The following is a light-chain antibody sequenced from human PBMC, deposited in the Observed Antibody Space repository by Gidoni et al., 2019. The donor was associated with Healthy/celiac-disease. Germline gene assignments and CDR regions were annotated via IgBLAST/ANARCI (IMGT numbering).Light chain of an antibody. CDR3: QQSYSTPLFT. CDR1: QSISSY. V-gene: IGKV1-39*01. CDR2: AAS. J-gene: IGKJ3*01. Sequence: DIQMTKSPSSLSASVGDRVTITCRASQSISSYLNWYQQKPGKAPKLLIYAASSLQSGVPSRFSGSGSGTDFTLTISSLQPDDFAPSYCQQSYSTPLFTFGPXTNVDIK.